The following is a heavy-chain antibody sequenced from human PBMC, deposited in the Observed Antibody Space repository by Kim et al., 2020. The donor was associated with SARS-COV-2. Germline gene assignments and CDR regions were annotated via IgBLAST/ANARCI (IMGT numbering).Heavy chain of an antibody. CDR2: T. J-gene: IGHJ4*02. CDR3: AKEKSGYEIDY. Sequence: TLYAESVKGRYTPHRSNSKNTLYLKSDTMRAEDTAVYYCAKEKSGYEIDYWGQGTLVTVSS. V-gene: IGHV3-23*01. D-gene: IGHD5-12*01.